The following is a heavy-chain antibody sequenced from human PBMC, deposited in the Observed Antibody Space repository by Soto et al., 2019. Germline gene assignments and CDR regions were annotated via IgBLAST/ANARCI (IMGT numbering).Heavy chain of an antibody. CDR3: ARDLVDYYDSSGYGNWFDP. Sequence: GASVKVSCKASGYTFTSYYMHWVRQAPGQGLEWMGIINPSGGSTSYAQKFQGRVTMTRDTSTSTVYMELSSLRSEDTAVYYCARDLVDYYDSSGYGNWFDPWGQGTLVTVSS. D-gene: IGHD3-22*01. CDR2: INPSGGST. J-gene: IGHJ5*02. CDR1: GYTFTSYY. V-gene: IGHV1-46*01.